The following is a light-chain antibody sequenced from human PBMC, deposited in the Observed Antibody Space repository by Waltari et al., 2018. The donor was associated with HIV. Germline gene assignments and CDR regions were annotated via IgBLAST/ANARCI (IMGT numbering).Light chain of an antibody. Sequence: QSVLTQPPSASGTPGQRVTISCSGSSSNIGSNTVNWYQQLPGTAPKLLIYSNNQRPAGGPDRFSGSKSGTSASLAISGRQSEEEAYYYCAAWDDSLNAVVFGGGTKLTVL. V-gene: IGLV1-44*01. CDR1: SSNIGSNT. CDR3: AAWDDSLNAVV. CDR2: SNN. J-gene: IGLJ2*01.